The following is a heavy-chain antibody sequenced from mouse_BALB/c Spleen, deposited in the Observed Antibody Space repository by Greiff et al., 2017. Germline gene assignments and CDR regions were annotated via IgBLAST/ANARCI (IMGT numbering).Heavy chain of an antibody. V-gene: IGHV3-6*02. CDR1: GYSITSGYY. Sequence: EVQLQESGPGLVKPSQSLSLTCSVTGYSITSGYYWNWIRQFPGNKLEWMGYISYDGSNNYNPSLKNRISITLDTSKNQFFLKLNSVTTEDTATYYCAREDIYDGYYGFAYWGQGTLVTVSA. CDR2: ISYDGSN. J-gene: IGHJ3*01. D-gene: IGHD2-3*01. CDR3: AREDIYDGYYGFAY.